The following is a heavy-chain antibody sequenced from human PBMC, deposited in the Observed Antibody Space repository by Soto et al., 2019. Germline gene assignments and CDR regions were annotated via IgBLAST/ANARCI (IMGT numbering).Heavy chain of an antibody. CDR2: IWYDGSNK. J-gene: IGHJ4*02. CDR1: GFTFSTYG. V-gene: IGHV3-30*02. D-gene: IGHD4-4*01. Sequence: QVRLVESGGGVVQPGGSLRLSCAASGFTFSTYGMHWVRQAPGKGLEWVAVIWYDGSNKYYADSVKGRFTISRDNSKNTLYLQMNSLRAEDTAVYYCAKGGLQVVYWGQGTLVTVSS. CDR3: AKGGLQVVY.